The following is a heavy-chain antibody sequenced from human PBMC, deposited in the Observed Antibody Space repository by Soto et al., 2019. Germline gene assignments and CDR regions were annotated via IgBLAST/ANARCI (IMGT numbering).Heavy chain of an antibody. J-gene: IGHJ4*01. V-gene: IGHV3-53*01. CDR2: IFTGGAT. Sequence: GGSLRLSCAASGFSVSNNYMSWVRQAPGKGLEWVSVIFTGGATYSADSVKGRFTMSRDSSRSTLYLQMNSLRAEDTATYYCASYLDDSSGEPMYYLAYGGQGASDIASS. CDR1: GFSVSNNY. D-gene: IGHD3-22*01. CDR3: ASYLDDSSGEPMYYLAY.